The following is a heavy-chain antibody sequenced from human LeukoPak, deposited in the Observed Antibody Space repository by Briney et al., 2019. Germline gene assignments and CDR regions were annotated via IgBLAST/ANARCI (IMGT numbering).Heavy chain of an antibody. CDR1: GGSISSYY. D-gene: IGHD6-6*01. J-gene: IGHJ4*02. CDR2: MYTSGST. V-gene: IGHV4-4*07. CDR3: ARSSSPEFYEWLYFDY. Sequence: SETLSLTCTVSGGSISSYYWSLIRQPAGKGLEWIGRMYTSGSTNYNPSLKSRVTMSVDTSKNQFSLKLSSVTAADTAVYYCARSSSPEFYEWLYFDYWGQGTLVTVSS.